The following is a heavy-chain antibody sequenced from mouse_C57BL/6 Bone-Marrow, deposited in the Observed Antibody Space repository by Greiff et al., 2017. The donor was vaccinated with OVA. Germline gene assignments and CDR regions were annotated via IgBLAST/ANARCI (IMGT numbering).Heavy chain of an antibody. V-gene: IGHV1-26*01. D-gene: IGHD2-1*01. CDR3: GYGNYGGFAY. CDR1: GYTFTDYY. Sequence: EVQLQQSGPELVKPGASVKISCKASGYTFTDYYMNWVKQSHGKSLEWIGDINPNNGGTSYNQKFKGKAILTVDKSSSTAYMELRSLTSEDSAVYYCGYGNYGGFAYWGQGTLVTVSA. J-gene: IGHJ3*01. CDR2: INPNNGGT.